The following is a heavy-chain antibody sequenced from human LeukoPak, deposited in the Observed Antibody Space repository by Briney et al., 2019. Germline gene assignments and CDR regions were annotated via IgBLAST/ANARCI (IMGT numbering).Heavy chain of an antibody. CDR3: AREGRGATIDY. D-gene: IGHD1-26*01. CDR1: GGSISSYS. V-gene: IGHV4-59*01. J-gene: IGHJ4*02. Sequence: SETLSLTCTFSGGSISSYSWSWIRQPPGKGLEWIGYIYHSGSTNYNPSLKSRVIISVDTSKSQVALKLSSVTAADTAVYYCAREGRGATIDYWGQGTLVTVSS. CDR2: IYHSGST.